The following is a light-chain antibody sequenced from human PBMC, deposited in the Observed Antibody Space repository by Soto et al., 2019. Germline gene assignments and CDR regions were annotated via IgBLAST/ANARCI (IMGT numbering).Light chain of an antibody. CDR1: NSNIGSNT. V-gene: IGLV1-44*01. Sequence: QSVLTQPPSVSGTPGQRVTISCSGSNSNIGSNTVHWYQQFPGTAPKLLIYSNNLRPSGVPDRFSGSKSGTSASLAISGLQSEEEADYYCAAWDDSLNGVFGGGTKLTVL. CDR2: SNN. J-gene: IGLJ3*02. CDR3: AAWDDSLNGV.